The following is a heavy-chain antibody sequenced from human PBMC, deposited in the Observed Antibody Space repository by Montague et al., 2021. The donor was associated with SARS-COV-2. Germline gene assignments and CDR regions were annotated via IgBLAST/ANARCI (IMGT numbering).Heavy chain of an antibody. CDR1: GFTFSSHA. CDR2: ISGSGYST. V-gene: IGHV3-23*01. J-gene: IGHJ6*02. CDR3: VRSFYCSSSSCSGSYYYGMDL. Sequence: SLRLSCAASGFTFSSHAMSWVRQAPEKGLEWVSAISGSGYSTYYVDSVKGRFTISRDNSKSTLHLLMNSLGAEDTAVYYCVRSFYCSSSSCSGSYYYGMDLWGQGTTVTVSS. D-gene: IGHD2-2*01.